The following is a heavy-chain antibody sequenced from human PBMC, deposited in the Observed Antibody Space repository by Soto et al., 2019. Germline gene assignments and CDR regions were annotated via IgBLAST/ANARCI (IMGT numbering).Heavy chain of an antibody. D-gene: IGHD4-17*01. J-gene: IGHJ2*01. V-gene: IGHV3-23*01. Sequence: EVQLLESGGGLVQPGGSLRLSCAASGFTFSNYAMSWVRQAPGKGLEWVSVISGSGTSTYYADSVKGRFTISRDNSKNTLYLEMNNLRPEDTAVYYCAKDQDNTDYYWIFDLWGRGTPVTVSS. CDR1: GFTFSNYA. CDR3: AKDQDNTDYYWIFDL. CDR2: ISGSGTST.